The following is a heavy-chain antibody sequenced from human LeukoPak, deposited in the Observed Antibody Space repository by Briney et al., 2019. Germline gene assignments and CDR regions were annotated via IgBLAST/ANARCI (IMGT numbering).Heavy chain of an antibody. D-gene: IGHD3-10*01. J-gene: IGHJ4*02. CDR2: ISSSSSYI. CDR3: ASLMVRGVLGDY. V-gene: IGHV3-21*01. CDR1: GFTFSSYS. Sequence: GGSLRLSCAASGFTFSSYSMNWVRQAPGKGLEWVSSISSSSSYIYYADSVKGRFTISRDNAKNSLYLQMNTLRAEDTAVYYCASLMVRGVLGDYWGQGTLVTVSS.